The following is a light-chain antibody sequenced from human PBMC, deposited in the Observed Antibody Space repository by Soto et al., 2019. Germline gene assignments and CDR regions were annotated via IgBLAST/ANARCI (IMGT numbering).Light chain of an antibody. V-gene: IGKV3-15*01. CDR3: QQYNNWPPIT. J-gene: IGKJ5*01. CDR1: QSVSSY. Sequence: EIVMTQSPATLSVSPGERATLSCRASQSVSSYLAWYQQKPGQAPRLLTYGASTRATGIPARFSGSGSGTEFTLTISSLQSEDFAVYYCQQYNNWPPITFDQGTRLEIK. CDR2: GAS.